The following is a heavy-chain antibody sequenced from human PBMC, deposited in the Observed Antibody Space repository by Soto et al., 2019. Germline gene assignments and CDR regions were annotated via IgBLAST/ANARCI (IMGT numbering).Heavy chain of an antibody. V-gene: IGHV3-23*01. Sequence: EVQLLESGGGLVQPGGSLRLSCAASGFTFITYAMNWVRQAPGKGREWVSTVTASGRTTYYSDSVEGRFTISRDNSNNTLYLEMNSPRAEDTAVYYCAKAMRQQSDLEGIEYWGQGTLVTVSS. D-gene: IGHD6-13*01. CDR2: VTASGRTT. J-gene: IGHJ4*02. CDR3: AKAMRQQSDLEGIEY. CDR1: GFTFITYA.